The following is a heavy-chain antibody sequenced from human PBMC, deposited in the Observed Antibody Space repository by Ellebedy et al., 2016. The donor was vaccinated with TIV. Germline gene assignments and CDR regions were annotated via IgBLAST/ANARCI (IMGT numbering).Heavy chain of an antibody. D-gene: IGHD3-10*01. CDR2: IIPILGIA. Sequence: SVKVSXXASGGTFSSYAISWVRQAPGQGLEWMGRIIPILGIANYAQKFQGRVTITADKSTSTAYMELSSLRSEDTAVYYCARGYGSGSDSEFYYYYGMDVWGQGTTVTVSS. J-gene: IGHJ6*02. CDR1: GGTFSSYA. V-gene: IGHV1-69*04. CDR3: ARGYGSGSDSEFYYYYGMDV.